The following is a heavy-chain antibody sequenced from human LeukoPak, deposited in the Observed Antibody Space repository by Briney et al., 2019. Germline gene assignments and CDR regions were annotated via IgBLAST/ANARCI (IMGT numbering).Heavy chain of an antibody. D-gene: IGHD2-2*01. J-gene: IGHJ2*01. Sequence: GGSLRLSCAASGFTFSSYDMHWVRQAPGEGLEWVSAICTAGDTYYPGSVKGRFTISRENAKNSLYLQMNSLRAGDTAVYYCARAQYCSSTSCHKLYWYFDLWGRGTLVTVSS. CDR1: GFTFSSYD. CDR3: ARAQYCSSTSCHKLYWYFDL. CDR2: ICTAGDT. V-gene: IGHV3-13*01.